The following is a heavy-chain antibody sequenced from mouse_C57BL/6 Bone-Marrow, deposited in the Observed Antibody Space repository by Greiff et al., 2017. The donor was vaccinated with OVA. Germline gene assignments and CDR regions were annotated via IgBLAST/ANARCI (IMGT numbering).Heavy chain of an antibody. V-gene: IGHV1-56*01. Sequence: VQLQQSGPELVRPGASVKISCKAPGYTFTSHWMQWVRQRPGQGLEWIGEIFPGSGSTYYNEKFKGKATLTVDTSSSTAYMQLSILTSEDSAVYFCARLITTVVDGYFDVWGTGTTVTVSS. CDR1: GYTFTSHW. CDR2: IFPGSGST. J-gene: IGHJ1*03. CDR3: ARLITTVVDGYFDV. D-gene: IGHD1-1*01.